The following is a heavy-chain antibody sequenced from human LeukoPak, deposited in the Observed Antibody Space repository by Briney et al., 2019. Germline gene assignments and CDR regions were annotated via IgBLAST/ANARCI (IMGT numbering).Heavy chain of an antibody. V-gene: IGHV3-23*01. D-gene: IGHD3-22*01. CDR2: ISGSGGST. Sequence: PGGSLRLSCAASGFTFSSYAMSWVRQAPGKGLEWVSAISGSGGSTYYADSVKGRFTISRDNSKNTLYLQMNSLRAEDTAVYYCAVYEINYYDSSGFDYWGQGTLVTVSS. CDR1: GFTFSSYA. J-gene: IGHJ4*02. CDR3: AVYEINYYDSSGFDY.